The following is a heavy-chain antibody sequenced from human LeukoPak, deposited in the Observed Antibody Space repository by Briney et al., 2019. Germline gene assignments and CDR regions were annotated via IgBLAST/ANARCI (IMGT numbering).Heavy chain of an antibody. D-gene: IGHD3-22*01. J-gene: IGHJ5*02. CDR3: ARDLGQYYDTSDNWFDP. CDR2: ISTSSSYI. CDR1: GFTFSSYY. Sequence: PGGSLRLSCTASGFTFSSYYMNWVRQAPGKGLEWVSSISTSSSYIYYADSVKGRFTISRDNAKNTLNLQMNSLRAEDTAVYYCARDLGQYYDTSDNWFDPWGQGTLVTVSS. V-gene: IGHV3-21*01.